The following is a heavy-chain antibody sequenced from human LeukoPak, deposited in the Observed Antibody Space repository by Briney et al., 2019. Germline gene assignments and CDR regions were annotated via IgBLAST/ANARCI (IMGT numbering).Heavy chain of an antibody. D-gene: IGHD2-2*01. CDR1: GYTFTAYY. J-gene: IGHJ4*02. V-gene: IGHV1-2*02. CDR2: INPNSGGT. Sequence: ASVKVSCKASGYTFTAYYMHWVRQAPGHGLEWMGWINPNSGGTNFAQKFQGRVTMTRDTSITTAHMELSRLTSDDTAVYYCAREIPCSSSSCLDYWGQGTLVTVSS. CDR3: AREIPCSSSSCLDY.